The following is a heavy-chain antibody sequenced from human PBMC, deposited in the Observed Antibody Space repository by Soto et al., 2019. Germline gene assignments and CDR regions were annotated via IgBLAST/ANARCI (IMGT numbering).Heavy chain of an antibody. CDR1: GFTFSTYS. CDR2: VSKDGGIT. V-gene: IGHV3-30*18. Sequence: QVQLVESGVGVVQPGRSLRLSGAASGFTFSTYSMHWVREPPGKGLEWVAVVSKDGGITFYADSVRGRFTISRDNSKNTLYLHMNSLGPEDTAVYYCAKETLAIPGPFDFWGQGTLVTVSS. J-gene: IGHJ4*02. CDR3: AKETLAIPGPFDF. D-gene: IGHD2-21*01.